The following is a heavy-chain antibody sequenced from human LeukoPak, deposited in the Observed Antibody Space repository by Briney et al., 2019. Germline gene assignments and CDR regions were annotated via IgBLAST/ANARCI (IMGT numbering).Heavy chain of an antibody. D-gene: IGHD2-2*01. V-gene: IGHV1-2*02. CDR1: GYTFTGYC. CDR2: LNPNSGGT. CDR3: ARDLGRDIVVVPAAIRDY. J-gene: IGHJ4*02. Sequence: GASVKVSCKASGYTFTGYCMHWVRQAPGQGLEWMGWLNPNSGGTNYAQKFQGRVTMTRDTSISTAYMELSRLRSDDTAVYYCARDLGRDIVVVPAAIRDYWGQGTLVTVSS.